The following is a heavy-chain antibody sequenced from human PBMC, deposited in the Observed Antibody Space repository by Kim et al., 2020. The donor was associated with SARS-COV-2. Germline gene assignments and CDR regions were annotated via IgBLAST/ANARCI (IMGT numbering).Heavy chain of an antibody. CDR3: ARHVSSSWYISTEFDY. J-gene: IGHJ4*01. CDR1: GGSISSSSYY. D-gene: IGHD6-13*01. Sequence: SETLSLTCTVSGGSISSSSYYWGWIRQPPGKGLEWIGSIYYSGSTYYNPSLKSRVSISVDTSKNQFSLKLSSVTAADTALYYCARHVSSSWYISTEFDY. V-gene: IGHV4-39*01. CDR2: IYYSGST.